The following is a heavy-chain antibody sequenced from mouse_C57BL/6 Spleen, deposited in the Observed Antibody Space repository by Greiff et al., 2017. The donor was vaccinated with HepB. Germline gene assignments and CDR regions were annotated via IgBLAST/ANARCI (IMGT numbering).Heavy chain of an antibody. V-gene: IGHV1-64*01. CDR1: GYTFTSYW. J-gene: IGHJ2*01. CDR2: IHPNSGST. Sequence: VQLQQPGAELVKPGASVKLSCKASGYTFTSYWMHWVKQRPGQGLEWIGMIHPNSGSTNYNEKFKSKATLTVDKSSSTAYMQLSSLTSDDSAVYYWARSDGYSYYFDYWGQGTTLTVSS. D-gene: IGHD2-3*01. CDR3: ARSDGYSYYFDY.